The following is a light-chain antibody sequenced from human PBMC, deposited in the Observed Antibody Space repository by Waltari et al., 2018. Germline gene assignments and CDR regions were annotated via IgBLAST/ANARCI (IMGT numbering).Light chain of an antibody. J-gene: IGKJ4*01. CDR2: WAS. CDR1: QTILYSPTNRHY. Sequence: DFVMTQSPDSLAVSLGERATINCKSSQTILYSPTNRHYLAWYQQGTGQPPKLLIYWASVRASGVPDRVSGSGSGTDFTLTISSLQPEDVAVYYCQQYITTLTFGGGTKVEIK. V-gene: IGKV4-1*01. CDR3: QQYITTLT.